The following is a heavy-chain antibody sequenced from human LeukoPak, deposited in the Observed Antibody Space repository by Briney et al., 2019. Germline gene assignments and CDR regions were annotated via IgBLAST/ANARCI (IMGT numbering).Heavy chain of an antibody. J-gene: IGHJ4*02. CDR2: IRSKAYGGTT. V-gene: IGHV3-49*03. CDR3: TRDRDEGFDY. CDR1: GSTFGDYA. D-gene: IGHD3-10*01. Sequence: GGSLRLSCTASGSTFGDYATSWFRQAPGKGLEWVGFIRSKAYGGTTEYAASVKGRFTISRDDSKSIAYLQMNSLKTEDTAVYYCTRDRDEGFDYWGQGTLVTVSS.